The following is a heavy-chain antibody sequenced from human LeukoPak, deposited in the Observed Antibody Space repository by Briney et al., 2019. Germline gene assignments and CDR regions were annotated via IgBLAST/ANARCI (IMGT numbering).Heavy chain of an antibody. D-gene: IGHD2-21*02. CDR2: TYYRSKWYN. CDR3: AIAYCGGDCYYTFDY. Sequence: SQTLSLTCAISGDSVSSNTAAWNWIRQSPSRGLEWLGRTYYRSKWYNDFAVSMRSRITINPDTSKNQFSLQLNSVTPEDTAVYYCAIAYCGGDCYYTFDYWGQGTLVTVSS. CDR1: GDSVSSNTAA. J-gene: IGHJ4*02. V-gene: IGHV6-1*01.